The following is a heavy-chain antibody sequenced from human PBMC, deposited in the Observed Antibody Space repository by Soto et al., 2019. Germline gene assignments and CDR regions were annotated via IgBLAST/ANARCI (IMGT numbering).Heavy chain of an antibody. D-gene: IGHD6-6*01. J-gene: IGHJ4*02. CDR3: AISHSSSPLDYFAF. Sequence: SVKVSCKAAGGTFSSYAISWVRQAPGQGLEWRGGIIPIFGTANYAQKFQGRVTITADKSTSTAYMELSSLRSEDTAVYYCAISHSSSPLDYFAFWGQGTLVTVSS. CDR1: GGTFSSYA. CDR2: IIPIFGTA. V-gene: IGHV1-69*06.